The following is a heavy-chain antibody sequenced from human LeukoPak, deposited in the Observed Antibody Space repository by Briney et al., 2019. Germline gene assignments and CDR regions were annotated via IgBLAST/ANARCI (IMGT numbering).Heavy chain of an antibody. CDR2: INSDGSRT. CDR1: GFTFSKYW. D-gene: IGHD2-8*01. J-gene: IGHJ4*02. V-gene: IGHV3-74*01. CDR3: ARDVNGPSSPWPYYFDY. Sequence: GGSLRLSCAASGFTFSKYWMHWVRQAPGKGLVWVSRINSDGSRTTYADSVKGRFTVSRDNAKNTLYLQMNSLRAEDTAVYYRARDVNGPSSPWPYYFDYWGQGTLVTLSS.